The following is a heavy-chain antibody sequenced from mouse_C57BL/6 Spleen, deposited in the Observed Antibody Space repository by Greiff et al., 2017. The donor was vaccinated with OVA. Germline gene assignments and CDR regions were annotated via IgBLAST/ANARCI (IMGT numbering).Heavy chain of an antibody. CDR2: ISYDGSN. J-gene: IGHJ4*01. Sequence: LMESGPGVVKPSPSLSLTCSVTGYSIPSGYYGSGIRQFPGNTMDCIVYISYDGSNNYNPSLKNRISITRDTSKNQFFLKLNSVTTEDTATYYCAGMDYWGQGTSVTVSS. CDR3: AGMDY. CDR1: GYSIPSGYY. V-gene: IGHV3-6*01.